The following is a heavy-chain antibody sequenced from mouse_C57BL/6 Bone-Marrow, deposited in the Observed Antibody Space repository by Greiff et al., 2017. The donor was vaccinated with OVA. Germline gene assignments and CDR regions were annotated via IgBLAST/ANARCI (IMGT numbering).Heavy chain of an antibody. J-gene: IGHJ3*01. V-gene: IGHV1-26*01. Sequence: VQLQQSGPELVKPGASVKISCKASGYTFTDYYMNWVKQSHGKSLEWIGDINPNNGGTSYNQKFKGKATLTVDKSSSTAYMELRSLTSEDSAVYYCARCGYGSSPAWFAYWGQGTLVTVSA. D-gene: IGHD1-1*01. CDR1: GYTFTDYY. CDR3: ARCGYGSSPAWFAY. CDR2: INPNNGGT.